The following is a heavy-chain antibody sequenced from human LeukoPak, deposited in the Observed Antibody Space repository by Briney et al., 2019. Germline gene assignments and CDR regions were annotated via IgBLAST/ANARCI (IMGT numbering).Heavy chain of an antibody. CDR2: ISYDGSNK. V-gene: IGHV3-30*04. J-gene: IGHJ6*04. CDR3: AELGTTMIGGV. D-gene: IGHD3-10*02. Sequence: GGSLRLSCAASGFTFSSYAMHWVRQAPGKGLEWVAVISYDGSNKYYADSVKGRFTISRDNAKNSLYLQMNSLRAEDTAVYYCAELGTTMIGGVWGKGTTVTISS. CDR1: GFTFSSYA.